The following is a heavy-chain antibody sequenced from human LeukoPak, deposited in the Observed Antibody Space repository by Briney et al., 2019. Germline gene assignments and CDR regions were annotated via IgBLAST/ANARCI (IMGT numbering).Heavy chain of an antibody. J-gene: IGHJ4*02. D-gene: IGHD6-13*01. CDR2: VYYSGSN. CDR3: ERDELIAAGNY. CDR1: GGSISSSSYC. Sequence: SETLSLTCTVSGGSISSSSYCWGWIRQPPGKGLEWIGSVYYSGSNYYNPSLKSRVTISVDTSKNQFSLKLSSVTAADTAVYYCERDELIAAGNYWGQGTLVTVSS. V-gene: IGHV4-39*07.